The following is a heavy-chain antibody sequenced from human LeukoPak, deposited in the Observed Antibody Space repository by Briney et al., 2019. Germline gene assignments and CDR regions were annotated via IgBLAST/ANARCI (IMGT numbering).Heavy chain of an antibody. Sequence: GASVKVSCKVSGYTLTELSMHWVRQAPGKGLEWRGGFDPEDGETIYAQKFQGRVTMTEDTSTDTAYMELSSLRSEDTAVYYCATDDGTAMGNHFDYWGQGTLVTVSS. D-gene: IGHD5-18*01. V-gene: IGHV1-24*01. CDR1: GYTLTELS. CDR3: ATDDGTAMGNHFDY. J-gene: IGHJ4*02. CDR2: FDPEDGET.